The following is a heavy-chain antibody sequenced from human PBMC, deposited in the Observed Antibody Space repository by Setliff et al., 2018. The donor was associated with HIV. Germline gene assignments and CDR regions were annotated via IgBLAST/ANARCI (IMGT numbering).Heavy chain of an antibody. CDR2: INHSGST. Sequence: PSETLSLTCAVYGGSFSDYYWSWIRQPPGKGLEWIGEINHSGSTNYNPSLKRRVTISVDTSKNQFSLKLNSVTAADTAVYYCARVRLEIRQYWFDSWGQGSPVTVSS. D-gene: IGHD1-7*01. V-gene: IGHV4-34*01. J-gene: IGHJ5*01. CDR3: ARVRLEIRQYWFDS. CDR1: GGSFSDYY.